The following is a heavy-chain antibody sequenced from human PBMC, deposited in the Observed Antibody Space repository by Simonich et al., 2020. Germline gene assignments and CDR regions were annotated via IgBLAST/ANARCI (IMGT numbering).Heavy chain of an antibody. D-gene: IGHD1-26*01. Sequence: QVQLVQSGAEVTKPGASVKVSCKASGYTFTSNDINWVRQATGQGLGWMGRMNPNSGNTGYAQKYQGRVTMTRNTSISTAYMELSSLRSEDTAVYYCARTYSGSYYYFDYWGQGTLVTVSS. CDR1: GYTFTSND. J-gene: IGHJ4*02. CDR2: MNPNSGNT. CDR3: ARTYSGSYYYFDY. V-gene: IGHV1-8*02.